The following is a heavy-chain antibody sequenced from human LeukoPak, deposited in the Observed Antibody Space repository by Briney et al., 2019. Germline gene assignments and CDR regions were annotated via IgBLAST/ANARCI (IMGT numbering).Heavy chain of an antibody. CDR2: ISGSGGST. D-gene: IGHD3-10*01. CDR3: AKDRTVVRGVTDY. V-gene: IGHV3-23*01. Sequence: PGGSLRLSCAASGFTFSSYAMSWVRQAPGKGLEWVSAISGSGGSTYYADSVKGRFTISRDNSKNTLYLQMNSLRAEDTAVYYWAKDRTVVRGVTDYWGQGTLVTVSS. CDR1: GFTFSSYA. J-gene: IGHJ4*02.